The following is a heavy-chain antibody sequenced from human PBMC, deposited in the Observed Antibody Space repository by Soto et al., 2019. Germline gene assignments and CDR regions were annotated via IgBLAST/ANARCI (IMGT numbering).Heavy chain of an antibody. CDR3: ARGYSRARTNWFDP. D-gene: IGHD6-13*01. CDR1: GGTFSSYA. CDR2: IIPIFGTA. Sequence: GASVKVSCKASGGTFSSYAISWVRQAPGQGLEWMGGIIPIFGTANYAQKFQGRVTITADESTSTAYMELSSLRSEDTAVYYCARGYSRARTNWFDPWGQGTLVTVSS. V-gene: IGHV1-69*13. J-gene: IGHJ5*02.